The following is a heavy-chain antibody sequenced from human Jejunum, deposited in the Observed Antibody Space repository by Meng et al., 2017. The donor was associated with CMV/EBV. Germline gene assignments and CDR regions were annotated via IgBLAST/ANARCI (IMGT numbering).Heavy chain of an antibody. Sequence: FTVSDNYMGWVRQAPGKGLEWVSGIYSGGTTFYADSVKGRFTISRDNGKNTLFLQMNSLRPEDTAVYYCARDSGADMVATGDFDFWGQGTLVTVSS. D-gene: IGHD5-12*01. J-gene: IGHJ4*02. CDR3: ARDSGADMVATGDFDF. CDR1: FTVSDNY. CDR2: IYSGGTT. V-gene: IGHV3-66*02.